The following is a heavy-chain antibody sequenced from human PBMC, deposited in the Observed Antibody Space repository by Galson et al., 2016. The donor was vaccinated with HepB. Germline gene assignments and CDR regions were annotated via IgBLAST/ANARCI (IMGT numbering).Heavy chain of an antibody. CDR2: LSGSTIYI. D-gene: IGHD3-16*01. J-gene: IGHJ4*02. CDR3: TIHALGGNYVPDDY. CDR1: GFTFSSYS. Sequence: SLRLSCAASGFTFSSYSMSWVRQAPGKGLGWVASLSGSTIYISYADSVKGRFTISRDNANNLLYLQMNSLRAEDTAVYYCTIHALGGNYVPDDYWGQGTLLTVPS. V-gene: IGHV3-21*01.